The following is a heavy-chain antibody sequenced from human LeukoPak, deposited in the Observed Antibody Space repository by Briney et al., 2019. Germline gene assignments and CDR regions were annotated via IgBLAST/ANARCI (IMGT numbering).Heavy chain of an antibody. CDR3: AKDLEWLAAGKGPFDY. CDR1: GFTFSNYG. Sequence: PGGSLRLSRAASGFTFSNYGMTWVPEAPGKGLEWVSTISGSGDSRYYADSVKGRFTISRDNSKNTLYLQMNRLRAEDTAVYYCAKDLEWLAAGKGPFDYWGQGTLVTVSS. CDR2: ISGSGDSR. V-gene: IGHV3-23*01. J-gene: IGHJ4*02. D-gene: IGHD3-3*01.